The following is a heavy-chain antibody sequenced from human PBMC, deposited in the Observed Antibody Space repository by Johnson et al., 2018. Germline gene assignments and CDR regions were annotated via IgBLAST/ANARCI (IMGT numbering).Heavy chain of an antibody. J-gene: IGHJ6*03. CDR2: IYYSGST. D-gene: IGHD6-13*01. V-gene: IGHV4-59*01. CDR1: GGSISSYY. CDR3: ARTPGSSYYPYYYLDV. Sequence: QVQLQESGPGLLKPSETLSLTCTVSGGSISSYYWSWIRQPPGKGLEWIGYIYYSGSTNYNPSLKSRVTISVDTSKNQFSLKLTSVTAAEPAVYYWARTPGSSYYPYYYLDVWGKGTTVTVSS.